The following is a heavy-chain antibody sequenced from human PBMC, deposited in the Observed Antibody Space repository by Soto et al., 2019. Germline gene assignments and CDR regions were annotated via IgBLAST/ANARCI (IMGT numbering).Heavy chain of an antibody. CDR2: INSEGSTT. Sequence: GGSLRLSCAASGFTFSSYWMHWVRQVPGKGLVWVSRINSEGSTTSYADSVKVRFTISRDNAKNTLYLQMNSLRAEDTAVYYCAKEGSLRADYYFNYWGQRTLVTV. D-gene: IGHD1-26*01. J-gene: IGHJ4*02. V-gene: IGHV3-74*01. CDR1: GFTFSSYW. CDR3: AKEGSLRADYYFNY.